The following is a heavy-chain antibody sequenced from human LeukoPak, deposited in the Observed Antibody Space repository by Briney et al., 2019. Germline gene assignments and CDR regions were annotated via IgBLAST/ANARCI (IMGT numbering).Heavy chain of an antibody. V-gene: IGHV3-21*01. D-gene: IGHD3-9*01. Sequence: GGSLRLSCAASGFTFSSYSMNWVRQAPGKGLEWVSSISSSSSYIYYSDSVKGRFTISRDNSKNTLYLQMNSLRAEDTAVYYCAKDSRYFDWLPRYWGQGTLVTVSS. CDR1: GFTFSSYS. CDR2: ISSSSSYI. CDR3: AKDSRYFDWLPRY. J-gene: IGHJ4*02.